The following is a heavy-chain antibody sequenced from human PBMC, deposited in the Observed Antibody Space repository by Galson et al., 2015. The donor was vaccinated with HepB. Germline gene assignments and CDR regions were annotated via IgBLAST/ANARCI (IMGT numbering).Heavy chain of an antibody. J-gene: IGHJ2*01. CDR3: ARGRLLWFGELMTDWYFDL. CDR1: GFTFRSHA. Sequence: SLRLSCAASGFTFRSHAMHWVRQAPGKGLEWVAVISYDGSNKYYADSVKGRFTISRDNSKNTLYLQMNSLRAEDTAVYYCARGRLLWFGELMTDWYFDLWGRGTLVTVAS. D-gene: IGHD3-10*01. CDR2: ISYDGSNK. V-gene: IGHV3-30*04.